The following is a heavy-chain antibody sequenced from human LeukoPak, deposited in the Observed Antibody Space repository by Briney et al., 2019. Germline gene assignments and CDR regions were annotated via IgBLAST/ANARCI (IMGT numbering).Heavy chain of an antibody. V-gene: IGHV4-39*01. CDR2: IYYSGST. CDR3: ARLSSWAKFDY. D-gene: IGHD6-13*01. J-gene: IGHJ4*02. Sequence: SETLPLTCTVSGGSISSSSYYWGWIPQPPGKGLEWIGSIYYSGSTYYNPSLKSRVTISVDTSKNQFSLKLSSVTAADTAVYYCARLSSWAKFDYWGQGTLVTVSS. CDR1: GGSISSSSYY.